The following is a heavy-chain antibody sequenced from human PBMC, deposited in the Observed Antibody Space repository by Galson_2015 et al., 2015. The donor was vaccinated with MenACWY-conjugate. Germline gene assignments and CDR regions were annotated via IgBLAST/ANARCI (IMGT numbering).Heavy chain of an antibody. CDR1: GSTFSRYW. D-gene: IGHD1-26*01. CDR3: ARGGPSGATPDY. Sequence: SLRLSCAASGSTFSRYWMHWVRHAPGKGLVWVSYINNEGSDATYADSVNGRFTVSRDNAKNTVYLQMNSLRVEDTAVYYCARGGPSGATPDYWGQGTQVTVSS. CDR2: INNEGSDA. J-gene: IGHJ4*02. V-gene: IGHV3-74*01.